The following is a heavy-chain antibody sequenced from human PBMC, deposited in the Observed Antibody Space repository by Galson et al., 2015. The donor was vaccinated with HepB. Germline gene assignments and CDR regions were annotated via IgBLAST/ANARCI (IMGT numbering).Heavy chain of an antibody. Sequence: SLRLSCAGSGFTFANYAMSWVRQAPGKGLEWVGFIRSKTYGGTTEYAASVKGRFTISRDDSKNIAYLQMNSLKIEDTAVYYCTRAPYSSSSAFDYWGQGTLVTVSS. CDR1: GFTFANYA. V-gene: IGHV3-49*04. CDR2: IRSKTYGGTT. D-gene: IGHD6-6*01. CDR3: TRAPYSSSSAFDY. J-gene: IGHJ4*02.